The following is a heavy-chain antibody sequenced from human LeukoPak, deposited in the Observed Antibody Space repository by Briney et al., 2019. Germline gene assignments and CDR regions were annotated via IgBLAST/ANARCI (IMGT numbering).Heavy chain of an antibody. Sequence: SQTLSLTCAISGESFSSNNAAWSWIRQSPSRGLEWLGRTYYRSKWYNEYAVSEKGRISISPDTSKNQFSLQVNSVTPDDTAVYYCARVGGMFAYGMDVWGQGTTVTVSS. D-gene: IGHD3-10*02. J-gene: IGHJ6*02. CDR1: GESFSSNNAA. CDR2: TYYRSKWYN. V-gene: IGHV6-1*01. CDR3: ARVGGMFAYGMDV.